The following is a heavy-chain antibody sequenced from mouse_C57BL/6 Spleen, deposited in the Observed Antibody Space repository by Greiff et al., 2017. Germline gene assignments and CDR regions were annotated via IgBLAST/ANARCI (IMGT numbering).Heavy chain of an antibody. CDR3: ARGTYYDSPGAMDY. V-gene: IGHV1-85*01. J-gene: IGHJ4*01. Sequence: QVQLQQSGPELVKPGASVKLSCKASGYTFTSYDINWVKQRPGPGLEWIGWIYPRDGSTKYNEKFKGKATLTVDTSSSTAYRELHSMTSEDSAVYFCARGTYYDSPGAMDYWGQGTSVTVSS. CDR1: GYTFTSYD. CDR2: IYPRDGST. D-gene: IGHD2-4*01.